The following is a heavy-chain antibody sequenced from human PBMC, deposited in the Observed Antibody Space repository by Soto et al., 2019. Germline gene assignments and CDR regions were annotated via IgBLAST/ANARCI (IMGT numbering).Heavy chain of an antibody. Sequence: AASVKVSCKASGYTFTGYYMHWVRQAPGQGLEWMGWINAGNGNTKYSQKFQGRVTITRDTSASTAYMELSSLRSEDTAVYYCARDLRYYYDSSGSHEFDPWGQGTLVTVSS. J-gene: IGHJ5*02. CDR1: GYTFTGYY. V-gene: IGHV1-3*01. CDR2: INAGNGNT. D-gene: IGHD3-22*01. CDR3: ARDLRYYYDSSGSHEFDP.